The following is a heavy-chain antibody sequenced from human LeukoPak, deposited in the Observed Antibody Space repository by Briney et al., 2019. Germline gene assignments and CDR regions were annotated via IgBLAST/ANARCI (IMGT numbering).Heavy chain of an antibody. V-gene: IGHV3-30*03. J-gene: IGHJ4*02. CDR2: ISYDGTNK. CDR3: ARPTYSGSYYWFDY. CDR1: GFTFSSYG. D-gene: IGHD1-26*01. Sequence: TGGSLRLSCAASGFTFSSYGMQWVRQAPGKGLEWAAVISYDGTNKFYADSVKGRFTVSRDNPKNTLYLQMNSLRAEDTAVYYCARPTYSGSYYWFDYWGQGTLVTVSS.